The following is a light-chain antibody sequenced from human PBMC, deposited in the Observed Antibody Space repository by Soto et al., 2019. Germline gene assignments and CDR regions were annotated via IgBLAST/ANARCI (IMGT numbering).Light chain of an antibody. J-gene: IGKJ5*01. CDR1: QSVSNSY. CDR2: DAS. CDR3: QQYGSSPIT. V-gene: IGKV3D-20*01. Sequence: EIVLTQSPATLSLPPGERATLSCGASQSVSNSYLAWYQQKPGLAPRLLIYDASSRATGIPDRFSGSGSGTDFTLTISRLEPQDFAVYYCQQYGSSPITFGQGTRLEIK.